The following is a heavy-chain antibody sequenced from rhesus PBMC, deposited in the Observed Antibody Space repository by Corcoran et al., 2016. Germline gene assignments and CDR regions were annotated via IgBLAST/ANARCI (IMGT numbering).Heavy chain of an antibody. CDR3: ARRGTGLYYFDY. Sequence: QVQLQESGPGLVKPSETLSLTCAVSGGSISSSNWWSWIRQSPGKGRELIGYIYGGGGRTSYHPSLKSRVTIATDTSKNQFSLKLSSVTAADTAVYYCARRGTGLYYFDYWGQGVLVTVSS. D-gene: IGHD2-21*01. CDR2: IYGGGGRT. CDR1: GGSISSSNW. J-gene: IGHJ4*01. V-gene: IGHV4-93*02.